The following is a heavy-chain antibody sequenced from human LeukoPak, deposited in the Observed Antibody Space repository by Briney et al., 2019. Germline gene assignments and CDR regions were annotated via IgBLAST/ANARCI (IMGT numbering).Heavy chain of an antibody. Sequence: GRSLRLSCAASGFTFSSYGMHWVRQAPGKGLEWVAVIWYDGSNKYYADSVNGRFTISRDNSKNTLYLQMNSLRAEDTAVYYCARSDSGYGHLDYWGQGTLVTVSS. CDR1: GFTFSSYG. CDR2: IWYDGSNK. D-gene: IGHD5-12*01. CDR3: ARSDSGYGHLDY. V-gene: IGHV3-33*01. J-gene: IGHJ4*02.